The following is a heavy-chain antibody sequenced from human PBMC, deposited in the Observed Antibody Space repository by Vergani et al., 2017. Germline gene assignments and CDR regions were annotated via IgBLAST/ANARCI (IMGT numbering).Heavy chain of an antibody. Sequence: VQLVESGGGLVKPGGSLRLSCAASGFTFSSYGMHWVRQAPGQGLEWMGIINPSGGSTSYAQKFQGRVTMTRDTSTSTVYMELSSLRSEDTAVYYCARVPTVEMATKMAVYPYYFDYWGQGTLVTVSS. CDR2: INPSGGST. CDR3: ARVPTVEMATKMAVYPYYFDY. J-gene: IGHJ4*02. CDR1: GFTFSSYG. D-gene: IGHD5-24*01. V-gene: IGHV1-46*01.